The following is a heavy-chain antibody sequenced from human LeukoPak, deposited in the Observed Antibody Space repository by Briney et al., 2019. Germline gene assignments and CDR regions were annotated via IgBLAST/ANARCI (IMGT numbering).Heavy chain of an antibody. V-gene: IGHV1-18*01. Sequence: ASVKVSCKASGYTFTSYGISWVRQAPGQGLEWMGWISAYNGNTNYAQKFQGRVTMTRDTSTSTVYMELSSLRSEDTAVYYCARGGSAYSGGYYFVVDYWGQGTLVTVSS. CDR1: GYTFTSYG. CDR2: ISAYNGNT. J-gene: IGHJ4*02. CDR3: ARGGSAYSGGYYFVVDY. D-gene: IGHD3-22*01.